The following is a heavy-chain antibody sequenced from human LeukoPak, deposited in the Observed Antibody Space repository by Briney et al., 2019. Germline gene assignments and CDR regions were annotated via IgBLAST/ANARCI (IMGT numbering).Heavy chain of an antibody. J-gene: IGHJ4*02. CDR2: INPVGGST. CDR3: ARDGVIPLDY. CDR1: GYSSTGYY. V-gene: IGHV1-46*01. Sequence: ASVKVSCKASGYSSTGYYIHWVRQAPGQGLEWMGIINPVGGSTNYAQKFQGRVTMTRDTSARTVYMELSSLRSEDTAMYYCARDGVIPLDYWGQGTLVTVSS. D-gene: IGHD3-16*02.